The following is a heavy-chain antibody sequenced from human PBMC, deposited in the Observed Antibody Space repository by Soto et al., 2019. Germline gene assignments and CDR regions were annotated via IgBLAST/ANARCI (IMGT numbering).Heavy chain of an antibody. J-gene: IGHJ4*02. Sequence: EVQLVETGGGMIQPGGSLRLSCAVSGFSVSSNYMSWVRQAPGKGLEGVSLIYSGGTTSYADSVKGRFIISRDSSKNTLFLQMNSLRVEDTAVYYCARRYIVGVTGDYWGQGTLVTVSS. D-gene: IGHD1-26*01. CDR3: ARRYIVGVTGDY. CDR2: IYSGGTT. CDR1: GFSVSSNY. V-gene: IGHV3-53*02.